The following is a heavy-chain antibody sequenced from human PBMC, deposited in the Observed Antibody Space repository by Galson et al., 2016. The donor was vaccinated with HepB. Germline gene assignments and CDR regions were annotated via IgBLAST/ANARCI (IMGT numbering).Heavy chain of an antibody. Sequence: SLRLSCAASGFTFSSYSMHWVRQAPGKGLEWVGRIKSKIDGGTVDYAAPVKGRFTISGDDSKNTLYLQMTSLRTEDTAVYYCTTVLSTASMSGWYDWGFDSWGQGTLVSVSS. D-gene: IGHD6-19*01. CDR3: TTVLSTASMSGWYDWGFDS. V-gene: IGHV3-15*07. J-gene: IGHJ4*02. CDR1: GFTFSSYS. CDR2: IKSKIDGGTV.